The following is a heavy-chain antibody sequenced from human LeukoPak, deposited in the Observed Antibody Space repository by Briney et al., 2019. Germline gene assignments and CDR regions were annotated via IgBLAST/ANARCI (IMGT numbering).Heavy chain of an antibody. D-gene: IGHD3-22*01. Sequence: GGSLRLSCAASGFTFSSYGMHWVRQAPGKGLEWVAFIRYDGSNKYYADSVKGRFTISRDNSKNTLYLQMNSLKTEDTAVYYCTTDLGYYYDSSGYYGGAFDYWGQGTLVTVSS. CDR2: IRYDGSNK. CDR3: TTDLGYYYDSSGYYGGAFDY. CDR1: GFTFSSYG. V-gene: IGHV3-30*02. J-gene: IGHJ4*02.